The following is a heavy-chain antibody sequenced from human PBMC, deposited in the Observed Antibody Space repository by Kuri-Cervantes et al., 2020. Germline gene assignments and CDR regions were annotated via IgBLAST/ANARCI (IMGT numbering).Heavy chain of an antibody. CDR3: ARAPYDFWSGYFIGYGMDV. V-gene: IGHV3-21*01. CDR2: ISSSSSYI. CDR1: GFTFSSYG. D-gene: IGHD3-3*01. Sequence: GGSLRLSCAASGFTFSSYGMHWVRQAPGKGLEWVSSISSSSSYIYYADSVKGRFTISRDNSKNTLYLQMNSLRAEDTAVYYCARAPYDFWSGYFIGYGMDVWGQGTTVTVSS. J-gene: IGHJ6*02.